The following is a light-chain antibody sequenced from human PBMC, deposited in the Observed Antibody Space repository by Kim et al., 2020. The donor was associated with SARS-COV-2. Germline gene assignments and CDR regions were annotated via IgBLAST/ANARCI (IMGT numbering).Light chain of an antibody. J-gene: IGLJ2*01. CDR1: SSNIGAGYE. CDR3: QSYDSSLRVV. Sequence: QSVLTQPPSVSGAPGQRVTISCTGSSSNIGAGYEVHWYQQLPGTAPKLLIYGDTDRPSGVPDRFSGSKPGTSASLAITGLQAEDEADYYCQSYDSSLRVVFGGGTKVTVL. V-gene: IGLV1-40*01. CDR2: GDT.